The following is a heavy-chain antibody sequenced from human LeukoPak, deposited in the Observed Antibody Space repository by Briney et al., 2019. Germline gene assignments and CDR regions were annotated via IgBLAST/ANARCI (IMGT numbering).Heavy chain of an antibody. D-gene: IGHD4-17*01. CDR3: ATGGHTTVTTFDY. Sequence: ASVKVSCKVSGYTLTELSMHWVRQAPGKGLEWMGGFDPEDGETIYAQKFQGRVTMTEDTSTDTAYMELSSLRSEDTAVYYRATGGHTTVTTFDYWGQGTLVTVSS. CDR2: FDPEDGET. J-gene: IGHJ4*02. V-gene: IGHV1-24*01. CDR1: GYTLTELS.